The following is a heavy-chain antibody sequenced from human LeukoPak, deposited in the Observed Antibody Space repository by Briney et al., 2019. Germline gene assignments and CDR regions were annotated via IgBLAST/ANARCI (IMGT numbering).Heavy chain of an antibody. J-gene: IGHJ4*02. CDR1: GGSISDYY. CDR3: ARGEYEDLVDN. V-gene: IGHV4-59*01. Sequence: TSETLSLTCTVSGGSISDYYWSWLRQSPVRGLEWIGYLYYSGNTNYNPSLKSRLTISRDMAKNQFSLKLSSVTSADTAVYYCARGEYEDLVDNWGQGTLVTVSS. D-gene: IGHD1-26*01. CDR2: LYYSGNT.